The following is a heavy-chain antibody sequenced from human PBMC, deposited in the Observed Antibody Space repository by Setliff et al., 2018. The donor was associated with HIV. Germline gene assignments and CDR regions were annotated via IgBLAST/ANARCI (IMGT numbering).Heavy chain of an antibody. CDR2: IYPADSDT. D-gene: IGHD6-13*01. CDR1: GYSFTSYW. V-gene: IGHV5-51*01. Sequence: PGESLKISCKGSGYSFTSYWIGWVRQMPGKGLDWMGIIYPADSDTRDSPSSQGQVTISADKSISTAYLQWSSRKASDTAMYYCARLRTLAAAGLYWCDPWGQRTLVTVS. CDR3: ARLRTLAAAGLYWCDP. J-gene: IGHJ5*02.